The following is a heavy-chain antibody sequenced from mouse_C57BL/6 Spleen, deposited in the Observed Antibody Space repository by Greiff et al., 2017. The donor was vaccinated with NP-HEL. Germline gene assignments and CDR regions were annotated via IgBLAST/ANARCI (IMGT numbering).Heavy chain of an antibody. V-gene: IGHV1-64*01. CDR3: ARRDSTYWYFDV. Sequence: QVQLQQPGAELVKPGASVKLSCKASGYTFTSYWMHWVKQRPGQGLEWIGMIHPNSGSTNYNEKFKSKATLTVDKSSSTAYMQLSSLTSEESAVYYCARRDSTYWYFDVWGTGTTVTVSS. J-gene: IGHJ1*03. CDR2: IHPNSGST. CDR1: GYTFTSYW. D-gene: IGHD2-5*01.